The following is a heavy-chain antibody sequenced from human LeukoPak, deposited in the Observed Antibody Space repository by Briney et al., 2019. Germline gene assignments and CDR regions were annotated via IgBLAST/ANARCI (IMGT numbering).Heavy chain of an antibody. J-gene: IGHJ5*02. V-gene: IGHV4-39*01. Sequence: PSETLSLTCTVSGGSISSSSYYWGWIRQPPGKGLEWIGSIYYSGSTYYNPSLKSRVTISVDTSKNQFSLKLSSVTAADTAVYYCARRGVGWFGELSSWFDPWGQGTLVTVSS. D-gene: IGHD3-10*01. CDR2: IYYSGST. CDR1: GGSISSSSYY. CDR3: ARRGVGWFGELSSWFDP.